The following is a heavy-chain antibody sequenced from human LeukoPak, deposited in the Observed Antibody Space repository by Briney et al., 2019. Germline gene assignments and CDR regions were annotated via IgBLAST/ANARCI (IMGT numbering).Heavy chain of an antibody. J-gene: IGHJ6*02. CDR1: GFTFDDYA. Sequence: AGGSLSLSCAASGFTFDDYAMQWLRQAPGEGLEWVSGISCNSGSIGYADSVKGRFTISRDNAKNSLYLQMNSLRAEDTALYYCAKDYGSGSDYYYYGMDVWGQGTTVTVSS. CDR3: AKDYGSGSDYYYYGMDV. D-gene: IGHD3-10*01. CDR2: ISCNSGSI. V-gene: IGHV3-9*01.